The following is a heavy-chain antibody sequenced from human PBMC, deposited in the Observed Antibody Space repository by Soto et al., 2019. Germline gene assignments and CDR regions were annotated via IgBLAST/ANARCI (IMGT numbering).Heavy chain of an antibody. CDR1: GFSLSTSGVG. J-gene: IGHJ4*02. CDR3: ARTALVLLWFGELTTPSFDY. Sequence: QITLKESGPTLGKPTQTLTLTCTFSGFSLSTSGVGVGWIRQPPGKALGWLAIIYWDDDKRYSPSLKSRLTITKDTSNNQVVLTMTNMDPVDTATYYCARTALVLLWFGELTTPSFDYWGQGTLVTVSS. V-gene: IGHV2-5*02. CDR2: IYWDDDK. D-gene: IGHD3-10*01.